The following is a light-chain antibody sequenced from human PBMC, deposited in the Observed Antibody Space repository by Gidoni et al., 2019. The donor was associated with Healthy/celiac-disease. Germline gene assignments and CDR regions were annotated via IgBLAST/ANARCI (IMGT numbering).Light chain of an antibody. CDR1: QSISSW. CDR2: KAS. Sequence: DIQITQSPSTLSASVGDRVTITCRASQSISSWLAWYQQKRGKAPKLLIYKASSLESGVPSRFSGSGSGTEFTLTISSLQPDDFATYYCQQYNSYWTFGQGTKVEIK. V-gene: IGKV1-5*03. CDR3: QQYNSYWT. J-gene: IGKJ1*01.